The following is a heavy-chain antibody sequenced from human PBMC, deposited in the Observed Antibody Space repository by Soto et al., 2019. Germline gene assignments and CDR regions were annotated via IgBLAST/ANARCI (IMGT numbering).Heavy chain of an antibody. J-gene: IGHJ4*02. V-gene: IGHV4-31*03. CDR1: GGSISSSGYY. CDR2: IYYSGRT. D-gene: IGHD1-26*01. Sequence: SETLSLTCTVSGGSISSSGYYWSWVRQHPGKGLKWIGYIYYSGRTYYNSSLKSRVSISIDTSKNHFSMKLSSVTAADTAVYYCVRGCAGYGSLDSWGQGTLVTVSS. CDR3: VRGCAGYGSLDS.